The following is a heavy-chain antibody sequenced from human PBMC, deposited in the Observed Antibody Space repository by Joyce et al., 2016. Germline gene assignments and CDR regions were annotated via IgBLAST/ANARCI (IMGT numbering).Heavy chain of an antibody. CDR2: VSSRSSDI. V-gene: IGHV3-21*01. D-gene: IGHD5-24*01. CDR3: ARDLRHPDGY. CDR1: GFTFNTYT. Sequence: EVQLVESGGGLVKPGGSLRLSCAVSGFTFNTYTMNWVRQAPGKGLEWVSSVSSRSSDIFYADSIKGRFTISRDNANNSLYLQMNNLRVEDTAIYYCARDLRHPDGYWGQGTLVTVSS. J-gene: IGHJ4*02.